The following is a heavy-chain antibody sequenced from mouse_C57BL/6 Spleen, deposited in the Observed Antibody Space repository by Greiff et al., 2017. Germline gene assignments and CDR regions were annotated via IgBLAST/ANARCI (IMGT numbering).Heavy chain of an antibody. CDR2: IYPGSGNT. V-gene: IGHV1-76*01. CDR1: GYTFTDYY. Sequence: VQLVESGAELVRPGASVKLSCKASGYTFTDYYINWVKQRPGQGLEWIARIYPGSGNTYYNEKFKGKATLTAEKSSSTASMQLSSLTSEDSAVYFCARVGQLRLRGAMDYWGQGTSVTVSS. J-gene: IGHJ4*01. CDR3: ARVGQLRLRGAMDY. D-gene: IGHD3-2*02.